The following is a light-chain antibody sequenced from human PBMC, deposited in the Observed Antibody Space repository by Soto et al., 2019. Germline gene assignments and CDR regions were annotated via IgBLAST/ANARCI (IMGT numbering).Light chain of an antibody. Sequence: EIVLTQSPGTLSLSPGERATLSCRATQTVTSNYLAWYQEKPGQAPRLLISDVSSRAPGIPDRFTGSGSGTDFTLTISGLEPEDSAVYYCHQYSRSPLTFGRGTKVDIK. CDR1: QTVTSNY. J-gene: IGKJ1*01. V-gene: IGKV3-20*01. CDR3: HQYSRSPLT. CDR2: DVS.